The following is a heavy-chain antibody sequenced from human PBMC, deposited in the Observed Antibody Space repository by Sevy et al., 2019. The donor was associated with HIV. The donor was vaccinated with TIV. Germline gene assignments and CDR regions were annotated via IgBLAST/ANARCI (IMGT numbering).Heavy chain of an antibody. J-gene: IGHJ4*02. CDR2: LSYDESTK. CDR3: AREGGYSINWSPFY. CDR1: GFTFSSHA. V-gene: IGHV3-30-3*01. D-gene: IGHD1-20*01. Sequence: GGSLRLSCAAAGFTFSSHAMHWVRQGPGKLLEWVALLSYDESTKYYADSVKGRFTISRDNSTNTLYLQMDSLRTEATAVYYCAREGGYSINWSPFYWGQGTLVTVSS.